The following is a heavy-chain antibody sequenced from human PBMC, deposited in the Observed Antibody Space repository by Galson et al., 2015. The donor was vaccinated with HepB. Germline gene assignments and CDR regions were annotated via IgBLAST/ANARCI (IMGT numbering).Heavy chain of an antibody. D-gene: IGHD6-13*01. J-gene: IGHJ4*02. Sequence: SLRLSCAASGFTFSSYSMNWVRQAPGKGLEWVSSISSSSSYIYYADSVKGRFTISRDNAKNSLYLQMNSLRAEDTAVYYCARDAAQRWYSHMGYWGQGTLVTVSS. CDR2: ISSSSSYI. V-gene: IGHV3-21*01. CDR1: GFTFSSYS. CDR3: ARDAAQRWYSHMGY.